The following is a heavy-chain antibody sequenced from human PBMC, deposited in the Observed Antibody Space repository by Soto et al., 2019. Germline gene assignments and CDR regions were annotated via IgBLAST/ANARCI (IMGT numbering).Heavy chain of an antibody. V-gene: IGHV1-46*01. Sequence: SVQVSLKAAGYTFTSYYMHWVRQAPGQGLEWMGIINPSGGSTSYAQNFQGRVTMTRDTSTSTVYMELSSLRSEDTAVYYCARTRTPYYYDSSGYYIDAFDIWGQGTMVTVSS. J-gene: IGHJ3*02. CDR3: ARTRTPYYYDSSGYYIDAFDI. CDR1: GYTFTSYY. CDR2: INPSGGST. D-gene: IGHD3-22*01.